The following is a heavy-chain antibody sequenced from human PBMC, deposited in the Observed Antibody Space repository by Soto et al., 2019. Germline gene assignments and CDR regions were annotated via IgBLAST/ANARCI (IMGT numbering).Heavy chain of an antibody. V-gene: IGHV3-30-3*01. CDR1: GFTFSSYA. CDR2: ISYDGSNK. Sequence: QVQLVESGGGVVQPGRSLRLSCAASGFTFSSYAMHWVRQAPGKGLEWVAVISYDGSNKYYADSVKGRFTISRDNSKNTLYLQMNSLRAEDTAVYYCARDPYYYDSSGPLDYWGQGTLVTVSS. D-gene: IGHD3-22*01. J-gene: IGHJ4*02. CDR3: ARDPYYYDSSGPLDY.